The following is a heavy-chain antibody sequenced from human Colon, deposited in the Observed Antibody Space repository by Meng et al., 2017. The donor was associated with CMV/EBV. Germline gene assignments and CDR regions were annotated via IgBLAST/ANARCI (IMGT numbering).Heavy chain of an antibody. CDR1: GSISNSSHY. V-gene: IGHV4-39*07. CDR3: AREVTGITIAERWFDP. Sequence: GSISNSSHYWRWIRQPTGKGLEWIGNIYSTGSAFYNPSLKTRVTISVDRSKNQFSLKLTSVTAADTAVYYCAREVTGITIAERWFDPWGQGTLVTVSS. D-gene: IGHD3-3*01. J-gene: IGHJ5*02. CDR2: IYSTGSA.